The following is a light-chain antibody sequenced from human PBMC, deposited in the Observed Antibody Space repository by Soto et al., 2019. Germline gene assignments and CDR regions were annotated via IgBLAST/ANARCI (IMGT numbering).Light chain of an antibody. CDR1: QTISSS. CDR2: AAS. Sequence: DVQMTQSPSSLSASVGDRVTITCRASQTISSSLNWYQQKPGKAPELLIYAASNLQSGVPSRFSGNVSGSDFTLTISSLQPEDFATYYCQQSYSSPQMYTFGQGTRLEIK. CDR3: QQSYSSPQMYT. V-gene: IGKV1-39*01. J-gene: IGKJ2*01.